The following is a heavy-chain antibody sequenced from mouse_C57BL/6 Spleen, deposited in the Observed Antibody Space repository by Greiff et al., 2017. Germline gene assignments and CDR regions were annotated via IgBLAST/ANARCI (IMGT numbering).Heavy chain of an antibody. V-gene: IGHV1-22*01. CDR2: INPNNGGT. D-gene: IGHD1-1*01. CDR3: AREVDYYGSSHWYFDV. Sequence: EVKLQESGPELVKPGASVKMSCKASGYTFTDYNMHWVKQSHGKSLEWIGYINPNNGGTSYNQKFKGKATLTVNKSSSTAYMELRSLTSEDSAVYYCAREVDYYGSSHWYFDVWGTGTTVTVSS. CDR1: GYTFTDYN. J-gene: IGHJ1*03.